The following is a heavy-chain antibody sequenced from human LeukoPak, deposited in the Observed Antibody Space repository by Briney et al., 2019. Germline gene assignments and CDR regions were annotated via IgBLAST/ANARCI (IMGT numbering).Heavy chain of an antibody. CDR3: ARQNGLENGDYDKRNYGGDVGY. Sequence: GESLKISCKSSGYSFTSYWIGWVRQMPGKGLEWMGIIYAGDSDTRYSQSFQGQVTISADKSISTAYLQWSSLKASDTAMYYCARQNGLENGDYDKRNYGGDVGYWGQGTLVTVSS. CDR1: GYSFTSYW. V-gene: IGHV5-51*01. J-gene: IGHJ4*02. CDR2: IYAGDSDT. D-gene: IGHD4-17*01.